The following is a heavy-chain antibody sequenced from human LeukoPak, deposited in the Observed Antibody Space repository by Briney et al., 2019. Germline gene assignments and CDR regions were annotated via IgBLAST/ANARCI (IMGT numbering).Heavy chain of an antibody. CDR3: ARIMSTNTPYYYYYYMDV. D-gene: IGHD5/OR15-5a*01. J-gene: IGHJ6*03. CDR1: GGSFSGYY. CDR2: INHSGST. Sequence: SETLSLTCAVYGGSFSGYYWSWVRQPPGKGLEWIGEINHSGSTNYNPSLKSRVTISVDTSKNQFSLKLSSVTAADTAVYYCARIMSTNTPYYYYYYMDVWGKGTTVTISS. V-gene: IGHV4-34*01.